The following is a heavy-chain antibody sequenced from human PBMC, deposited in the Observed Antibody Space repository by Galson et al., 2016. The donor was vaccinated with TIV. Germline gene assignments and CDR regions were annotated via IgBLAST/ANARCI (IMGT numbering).Heavy chain of an antibody. Sequence: SLRLSCAASGFTFSSYSMHWVRQAPGQGLEWVSFISYDGSDKTSADSVKGRFTISRDKSKNTLYLQMNSLRGEDTAVYYCARTLTSYYFDYWGQGTLVTVSS. D-gene: IGHD1-20*01. V-gene: IGHV3-30-3*01. CDR3: ARTLTSYYFDY. CDR1: GFTFSSYS. CDR2: ISYDGSDK. J-gene: IGHJ4*02.